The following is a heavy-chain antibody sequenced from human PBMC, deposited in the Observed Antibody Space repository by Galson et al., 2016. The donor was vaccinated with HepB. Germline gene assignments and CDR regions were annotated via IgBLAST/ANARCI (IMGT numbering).Heavy chain of an antibody. CDR3: ARDVTVFGVSAFDS. CDR1: GFSLSTSGMG. J-gene: IGHJ4*02. Sequence: PALVKPTQTLTLTCTFSGFSLSTSGMGVGWLRRPPGKALECLALIFWDDDKRYSPSLKSRLTITKDTSKNQVVLTMTNMDPVDTATYYCARDVTVFGVSAFDSWGQGTLVTVSS. V-gene: IGHV2-5*02. CDR2: IFWDDDK. D-gene: IGHD3-3*01.